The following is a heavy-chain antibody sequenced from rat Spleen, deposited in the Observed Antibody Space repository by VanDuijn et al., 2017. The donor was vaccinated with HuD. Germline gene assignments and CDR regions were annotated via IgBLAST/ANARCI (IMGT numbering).Heavy chain of an antibody. D-gene: IGHD1-11*01. Sequence: EVQLVESGGGLVQPGRSLKLSCAASGFTFSNYGMHWIRQAPTKGLEWVAYVSMGGTNTFYRDSVKDRFTISRDNAQNTLYLQMNSLRSEDTATYYCARGPNYGGYPDYLDYWGQGVMVTVSS. V-gene: IGHV5S13*01. CDR1: GFTFSNYG. CDR3: ARGPNYGGYPDYLDY. CDR2: VSMGGTNT. J-gene: IGHJ2*01.